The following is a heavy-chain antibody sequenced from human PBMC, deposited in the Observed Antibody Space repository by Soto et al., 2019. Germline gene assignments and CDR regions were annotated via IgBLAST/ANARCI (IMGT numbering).Heavy chain of an antibody. J-gene: IGHJ4*02. Sequence: GGSLRLSCAASGFTVSSNYMSWVRQAPGKGLEWVSVIYSGGSTYYADSVKGRFTISRDNSKNTLYLQMNSLRAEDTAVYYCARDTPHLGRGYWGQGTLVTVSS. V-gene: IGHV3-66*01. CDR2: IYSGGST. CDR3: ARDTPHLGRGY. CDR1: GFTVSSNY.